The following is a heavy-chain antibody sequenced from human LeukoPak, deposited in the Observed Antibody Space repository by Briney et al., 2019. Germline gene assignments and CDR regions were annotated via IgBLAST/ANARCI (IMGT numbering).Heavy chain of an antibody. J-gene: IGHJ5*02. CDR2: IYWDDEK. CDR1: GFSFSTSGVS. CDR3: AHSGDSGGYPNWFDP. V-gene: IGHV2-5*02. Sequence: SGPTLVKPTQTLTLTCTLPGFSFSTSGVSVGWVRQPPGKALEWLALIYWDDEKRYSPSLKNRLAITKDTSKNQVVLTLTNMDPVDTATYYCAHSGDSGGYPNWFDPWGQGILVTVSS. D-gene: IGHD3-22*01.